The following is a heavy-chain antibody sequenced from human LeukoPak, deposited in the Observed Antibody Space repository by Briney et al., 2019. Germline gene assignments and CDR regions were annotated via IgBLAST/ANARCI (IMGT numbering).Heavy chain of an antibody. V-gene: IGHV4-39*01. J-gene: IGHJ4*02. Sequence: PPXXGLEWIGSIYYSGSPYYNPSLKSRVTISVDTSKNQFSLKLSSVTAADTAVYYCARQGGGSLDYWGQGTLVTVSS. CDR3: ARQGGGSLDY. D-gene: IGHD2-15*01. CDR2: IYYSGSP.